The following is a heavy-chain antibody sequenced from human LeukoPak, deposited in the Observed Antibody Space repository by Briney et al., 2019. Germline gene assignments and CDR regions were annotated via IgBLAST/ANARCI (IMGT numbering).Heavy chain of an antibody. J-gene: IGHJ1*01. CDR2: ISSSSNNI. D-gene: IGHD4-23*01. Sequence: GGSLRLSWSASGFTFSNYYMGWIRQAPGKGLEWVSSISSSSNNIYYADSVKGRFTIPRDNGKNSLYLLMNSLRAEDTAVYYCVYGGGYFQHWGQGTLVTVSS. CDR3: VYGGGYFQH. V-gene: IGHV3-21*01. CDR1: GFTFSNYY.